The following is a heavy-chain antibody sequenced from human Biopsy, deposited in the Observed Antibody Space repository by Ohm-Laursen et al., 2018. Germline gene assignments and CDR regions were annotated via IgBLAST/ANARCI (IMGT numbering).Heavy chain of an antibody. V-gene: IGHV4-34*01. CDR2: VHHDGRA. J-gene: IGHJ5*02. CDR1: GGTYSGYY. Sequence: PPGTLSLTCPVYGGTYSGYYWSWIRQPPGKGLEWIGEVHHDGRANYNPSLKSRVTISGDMSKKQFSLKLSGVTAADTAVYYCARFIVPSLHCSNGVCPIRWFDPWGQGTLVTVFS. CDR3: ARFIVPSLHCSNGVCPIRWFDP. D-gene: IGHD2-2*01.